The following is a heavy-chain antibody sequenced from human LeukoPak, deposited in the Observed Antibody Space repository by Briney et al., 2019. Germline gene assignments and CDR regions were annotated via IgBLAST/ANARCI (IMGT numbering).Heavy chain of an antibody. D-gene: IGHD3-22*01. CDR1: GFTFSSYA. J-gene: IGHJ4*02. V-gene: IGHV3-30-3*01. CDR3: ARSGYSGYFEFAY. CDR2: ISYDGSNK. Sequence: GGTLRLSCAASGFTFSSYAMHWVRQAPGKGLEWVAVISYDGSNKYYADSVKGRFTISRDNSKNTLYLQTNSLRAEDTAVYYCARSGYSGYFEFAYWGQGTLVTVSS.